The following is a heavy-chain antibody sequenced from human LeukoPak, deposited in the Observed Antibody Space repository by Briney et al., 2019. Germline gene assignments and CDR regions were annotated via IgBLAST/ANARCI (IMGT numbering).Heavy chain of an antibody. CDR1: GFTFSGYG. J-gene: IGHJ5*02. CDR2: ISYDGSNK. Sequence: GGSLRLSCAASGFTFSGYGMHWVRQAPGKGLEWVAVISYDGSNKYYADSVKGRFTISRDNSKNTLHLQMNSLRGGDTAVYYCAKGYCSSTSCYPIDPWGQGTLVTVSS. CDR3: AKGYCSSTSCYPIDP. V-gene: IGHV3-30*18. D-gene: IGHD2-2*01.